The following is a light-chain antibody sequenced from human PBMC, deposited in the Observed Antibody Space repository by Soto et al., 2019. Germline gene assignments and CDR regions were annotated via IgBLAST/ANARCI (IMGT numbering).Light chain of an antibody. V-gene: IGKV3-20*01. CDR1: QSVSSSY. CDR2: GAF. Sequence: EIVLTQSPGTLSLSPGEIATLSFSASQSVSSSYLAWYQQKPGQAPSLLIYGAFTRATGIPARFSGSGSGTDFTLTISSLQPEDFATYFCQQSYSTPPTFGQGTKVDIK. CDR3: QQSYSTPPT. J-gene: IGKJ1*01.